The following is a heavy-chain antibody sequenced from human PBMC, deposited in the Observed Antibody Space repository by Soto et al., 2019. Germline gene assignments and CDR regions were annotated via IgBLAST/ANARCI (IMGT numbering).Heavy chain of an antibody. J-gene: IGHJ6*02. CDR3: ANDKLRQSSQPENYYYYYGMDV. Sequence: GGSLRLSCAASGFTFSSYAMSWVRQAPGKGLEWVSAISGSGGSTYYADSVKGRFTISRDNSKNTLYLQMNSLRAEDTAVYYCANDKLRQSSQPENYYYYYGMDVWGQGTTVTVSS. CDR2: ISGSGGST. V-gene: IGHV3-23*01. CDR1: GFTFSSYA. D-gene: IGHD1-1*01.